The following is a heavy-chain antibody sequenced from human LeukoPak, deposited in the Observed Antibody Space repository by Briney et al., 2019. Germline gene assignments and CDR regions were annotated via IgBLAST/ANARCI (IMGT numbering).Heavy chain of an antibody. D-gene: IGHD2-2*03. CDR2: IYSGGST. Sequence: GGSLRLSCAASGFTVSSNYMSWVRQAPGKGLEWVSVIYSGGSTYYADSVKGRFTISRDNAKNSLYLQMNSLRAEDTAVYYCARVGYCSSTSCSPTDYWGQGTLVTVSS. J-gene: IGHJ4*02. V-gene: IGHV3-66*01. CDR1: GFTVSSNY. CDR3: ARVGYCSSTSCSPTDY.